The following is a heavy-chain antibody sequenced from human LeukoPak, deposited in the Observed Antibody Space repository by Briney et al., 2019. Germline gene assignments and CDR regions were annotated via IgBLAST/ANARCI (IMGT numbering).Heavy chain of an antibody. D-gene: IGHD2-2*02. CDR1: GFTFSSYA. J-gene: IGHJ4*02. Sequence: GGSLRLSCAASGFTFSSYAMSWVRQAPGKGLEWVSAISGSGGSTYYADSVKGRFTIPRDNSKNTLYLQMNSLRAEDTAVYYCAKDPCSSTSCYSVYWGQGTLVTVSS. CDR2: ISGSGGST. CDR3: AKDPCSSTSCYSVY. V-gene: IGHV3-23*01.